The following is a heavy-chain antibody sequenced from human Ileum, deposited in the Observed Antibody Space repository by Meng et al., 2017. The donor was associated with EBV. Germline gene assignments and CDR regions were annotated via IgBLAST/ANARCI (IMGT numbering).Heavy chain of an antibody. J-gene: IGHJ2*01. CDR2: IYNSGST. CDR3: ARGQKGYFDL. V-gene: IGHV4-30-4*01. CDR1: GGSISSSNYY. Sequence: QWHQQEPGPGLVKPSQTLSLTCTVSGGSISSSNYYWSWIRQPPGKGLEWSGHIYNSGSTYYNPSLKSRITISVDTSKNQFSLKLSSVTAADTAVYYCARGQKGYFDLWGRGTLVTVSS.